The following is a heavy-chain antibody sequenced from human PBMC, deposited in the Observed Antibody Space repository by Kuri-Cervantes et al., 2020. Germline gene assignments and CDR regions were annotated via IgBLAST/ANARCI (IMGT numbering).Heavy chain of an antibody. CDR2: IIPIFGTA. CDR3: ARICGSSSSCFSGAFDI. Sequence: SVKVSCKASGGTFSSYAISWVRQAPGQGLEWMGGIIPIFGTANYAQKFQGRVTITTDESTSTAYMELSSLRSEDTAVYYCARICGSSSSCFSGAFDIWGQGTMVTVSS. D-gene: IGHD6-6*01. V-gene: IGHV1-69*05. J-gene: IGHJ3*02. CDR1: GGTFSSYA.